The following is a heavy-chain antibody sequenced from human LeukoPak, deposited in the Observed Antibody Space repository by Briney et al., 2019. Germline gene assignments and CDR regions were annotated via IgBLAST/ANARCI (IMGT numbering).Heavy chain of an antibody. CDR1: GFPFTTYY. V-gene: IGHV1-2*02. D-gene: IGHD3-10*01. CDR3: ARERGSYDY. CDR2: INPDSGGT. J-gene: IGHJ4*02. Sequence: GASVKVSCTASGFPFTTYYMHWVRQAPGQGLEGMGWINPDSGGTNYAQRFQGRVTMTRDTSISTAYLEVSGLTSDDTAVYYCARERGSYDYWGQGTLVTVSS.